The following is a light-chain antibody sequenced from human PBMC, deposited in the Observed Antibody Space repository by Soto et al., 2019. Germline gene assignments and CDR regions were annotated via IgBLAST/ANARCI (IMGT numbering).Light chain of an antibody. J-gene: IGKJ4*01. Sequence: DIQMTQSPSTLSASVGDRVTITCRASQSISSWLAWYQQRPGRAPEVLIYDASSLESGVPSRFSGSGSGTEFTLTISSLQPDDFATYYCQQYNSYPVTFGGGTKV. CDR3: QQYNSYPVT. CDR1: QSISSW. CDR2: DAS. V-gene: IGKV1-5*01.